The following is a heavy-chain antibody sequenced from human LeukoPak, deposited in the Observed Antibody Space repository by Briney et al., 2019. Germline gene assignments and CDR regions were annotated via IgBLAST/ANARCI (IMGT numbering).Heavy chain of an antibody. D-gene: IGHD4/OR15-4a*01. J-gene: IGHJ4*02. CDR2: IYSGGST. Sequence: GGSLRLSCAASGFTVSSNYMSWVCQAPGKGLEWVSVIYSGGSTYYADSVEGRFTISRDNSKNTLYLQMNSLRAEDTAVYYCARDGDHGYFDYWGQGTLVTVSS. CDR1: GFTVSSNY. V-gene: IGHV3-66*01. CDR3: ARDGDHGYFDY.